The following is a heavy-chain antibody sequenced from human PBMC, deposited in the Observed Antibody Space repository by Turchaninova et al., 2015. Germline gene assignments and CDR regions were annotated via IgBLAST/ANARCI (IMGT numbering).Heavy chain of an antibody. CDR1: VGSISSDY. CDR3: ARGGYTYGRLDY. D-gene: IGHD5-18*01. Sequence: QVQLQESGPGLVKPSETLSLTCNASVGSISSDYWSWIRRPPGKGLEWIGYIYYSGSTNYNPSLKSRVTISVDTSKNQFSLKLNSVTAADTAVYYCARGGYTYGRLDYWGPGTLVTVSS. CDR2: IYYSGST. V-gene: IGHV4-59*08. J-gene: IGHJ4*02.